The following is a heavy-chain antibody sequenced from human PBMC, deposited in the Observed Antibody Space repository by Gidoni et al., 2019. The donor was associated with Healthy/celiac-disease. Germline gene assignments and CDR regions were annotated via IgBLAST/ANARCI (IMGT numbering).Heavy chain of an antibody. V-gene: IGHV5-10-1*03. D-gene: IGHD2-2*01. CDR1: GYSFTSYW. CDR2: IDPSDSYT. Sequence: EVQLVQSGAEVKKPGESLRISCKGSGYSFTSYWISWVRQMPGKGLEWMGRIDPSDSYTNYSPSFQGHVTISADKSISTAYLQWSSLKASDTAMYYCARQNCSSTSCYGYYYGMDVWGQGTTVTVSS. CDR3: ARQNCSSTSCYGYYYGMDV. J-gene: IGHJ6*02.